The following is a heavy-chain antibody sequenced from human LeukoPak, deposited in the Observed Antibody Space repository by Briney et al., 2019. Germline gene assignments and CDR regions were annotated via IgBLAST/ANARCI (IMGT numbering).Heavy chain of an antibody. CDR2: IKQHGSEK. V-gene: IGHV3-7*01. D-gene: IGHD2-2*01. CDR1: GFSFSTFW. J-gene: IGHJ5*02. CDR3: TRGGTSFYAGWSDP. Sequence: GGSLRLSCVASGFSFSTFWMTWVRQAPGKGLEGVASIKQHGSEKPYVDSVKGRFTISRDAARNSLYLQMNSLKDEDPAVYYCTRGGTSFYAGWSDPWGQGSLVTVSS.